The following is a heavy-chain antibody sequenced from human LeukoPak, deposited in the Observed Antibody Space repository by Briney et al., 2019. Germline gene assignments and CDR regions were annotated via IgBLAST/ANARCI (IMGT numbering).Heavy chain of an antibody. D-gene: IGHD1-1*01. J-gene: IGHJ6*02. V-gene: IGHV3-23*01. CDR1: GFTFSSYA. CDR2: ISGSGDST. Sequence: GGSLRLSCAASGFTFSSYAMSWVRQAPGKGLEWVSAISGSGDSTYYADPVKGRFTISRDSSKRTLYLHMHTLRAEDAAIYYCAKGRRATGTTPRYHGMDGWGQGTTVTVSS. CDR3: AKGRRATGTTPRYHGMDG.